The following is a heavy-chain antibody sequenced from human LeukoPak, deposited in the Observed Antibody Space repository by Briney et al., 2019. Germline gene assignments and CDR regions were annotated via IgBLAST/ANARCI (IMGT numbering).Heavy chain of an antibody. D-gene: IGHD2-2*01. Sequence: SETLSLTSTVSGASTSSSFGSWIRQSPGKGLEWIGYIYYSGSTNYNPSLKSRVTISVDTSKNQFSLKLSSVTAADTAVYYCARDLHIVVVPAAPWGQGTLVTVSS. CDR2: IYYSGST. CDR3: ARDLHIVVVPAAP. CDR1: GASTSSSF. V-gene: IGHV4-59*12. J-gene: IGHJ5*02.